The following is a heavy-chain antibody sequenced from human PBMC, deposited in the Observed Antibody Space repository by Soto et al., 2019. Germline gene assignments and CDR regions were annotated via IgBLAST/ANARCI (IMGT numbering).Heavy chain of an antibody. CDR3: ATVPAGGSVAMVAEDY. D-gene: IGHD2-15*01. V-gene: IGHV1-69*01. CDR2: FIPFFATP. CDR1: GGTFSSYS. J-gene: IGHJ4*02. Sequence: QVQLVQSGAEVKKPGSSVKVSCKASGGTFSSYSISWVRQAPGQGLEWMGGFIPFFATPTYAQKFQGRVTYTADESTRTAYMEPSSLRLEDTAFYYCATVPAGGSVAMVAEDYWGQATLVTVSS.